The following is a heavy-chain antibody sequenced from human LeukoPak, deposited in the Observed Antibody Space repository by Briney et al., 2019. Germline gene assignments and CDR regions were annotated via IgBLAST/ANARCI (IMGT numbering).Heavy chain of an antibody. CDR2: ISYDGSNK. CDR3: ARDPGFLEWLFDY. CDR1: GFTFSSYA. D-gene: IGHD3-3*01. V-gene: IGHV3-30-3*01. Sequence: GGSLRLSCAASGFTFSSYAMHWVRQAPGKGLKWVAVISYDGSNKYYADSVKGRFTISRDNSKNTLYLQMNSLRAEDTAVYYCARDPGFLEWLFDYWGQGTLVTVSS. J-gene: IGHJ4*02.